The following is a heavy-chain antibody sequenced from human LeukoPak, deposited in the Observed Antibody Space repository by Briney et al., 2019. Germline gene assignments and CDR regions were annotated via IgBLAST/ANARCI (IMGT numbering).Heavy chain of an antibody. CDR1: GFIFTTYW. J-gene: IGHJ4*02. Sequence: GGSLRLSCSASGFIFTTYWMHWVREAPGKGLVWVARINSDGSDTYYADSVKGRFTISRDNAKNSLYLQMNSLRAEDTAVYYCARERGSYCSSTSCPFDYWGQGTLVTVSS. CDR2: INSDGSDT. D-gene: IGHD2-2*01. V-gene: IGHV3-74*01. CDR3: ARERGSYCSSTSCPFDY.